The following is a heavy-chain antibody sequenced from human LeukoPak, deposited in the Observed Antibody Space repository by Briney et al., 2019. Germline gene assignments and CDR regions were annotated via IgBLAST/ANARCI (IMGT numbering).Heavy chain of an antibody. Sequence: SETLSLTCTVSGGSISSGNYYWTWIRQPPGKGLEWIGYIYYSGSTNYNPSLKSRVTISVDTSKNQFSLKLSSVTAEDTAVYYCARRVPRLGHNDYWGQGTLVTVSS. CDR2: IYYSGST. V-gene: IGHV4-61*01. D-gene: IGHD1-1*01. CDR3: ARRVPRLGHNDY. CDR1: GGSISSGNYY. J-gene: IGHJ4*02.